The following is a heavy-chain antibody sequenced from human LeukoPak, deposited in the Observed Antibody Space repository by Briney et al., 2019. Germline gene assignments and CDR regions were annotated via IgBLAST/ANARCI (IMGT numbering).Heavy chain of an antibody. Sequence: GGSLRLSCAASGFTFSSYSMNWVRQAPGKGLEWVSYISSSSSTIYYADSVKGRFTISRDNAKNSLYLQMNSLRAEDTAVYYCARGREVVVPAARTALYYYMDVWGKGTTVTISS. CDR2: ISSSSSTI. D-gene: IGHD2-2*01. CDR1: GFTFSSYS. V-gene: IGHV3-48*01. CDR3: ARGREVVVPAARTALYYYMDV. J-gene: IGHJ6*03.